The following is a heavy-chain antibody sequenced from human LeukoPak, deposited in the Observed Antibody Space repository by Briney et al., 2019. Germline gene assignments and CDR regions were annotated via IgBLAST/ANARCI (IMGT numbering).Heavy chain of an antibody. CDR2: ISASGGST. Sequence: PGGSLRLSCAASGFTFSSYAMSWVRQAPGKGPEWVSAISASGGSTYYADSVKGRFTISRDNSKNTLYLQMNSLRAEDTAVYYCAKSPLYCSSTSCCRTWFDPWSQGTLVTVSS. V-gene: IGHV3-23*01. CDR3: AKSPLYCSSTSCCRTWFDP. CDR1: GFTFSSYA. J-gene: IGHJ5*02. D-gene: IGHD2-2*01.